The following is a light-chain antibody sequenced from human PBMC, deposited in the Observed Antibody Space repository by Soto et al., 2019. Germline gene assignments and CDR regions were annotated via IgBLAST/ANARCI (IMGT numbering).Light chain of an antibody. CDR1: SSDVGACDY. V-gene: IGLV2-14*01. CDR2: DVS. J-gene: IGLJ1*01. Sequence: QSALTQPASVSGSPGQSITISCTGTSSDVGACDYVSWYQQHPGKAPKLMIYDVSNRPSVVSNRFSGSKSGNTASLTISGLQAEDEADYYCSSCTSISTYVFGTGTKVTVL. CDR3: SSCTSISTYV.